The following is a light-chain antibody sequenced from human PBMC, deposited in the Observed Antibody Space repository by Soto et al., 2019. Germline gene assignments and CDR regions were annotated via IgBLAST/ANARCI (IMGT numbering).Light chain of an antibody. V-gene: IGKV1-39*01. Sequence: IQITQSPSSLSASVGDRVTITCRASQSISSYLNWYQQKPGKAPKLLIYAASSLQSGVPSRFSGSGSGTDFTLTISSLQPEDFATYYCQQSYSTPFTFGGGTKVDIK. CDR2: AAS. CDR1: QSISSY. J-gene: IGKJ4*01. CDR3: QQSYSTPFT.